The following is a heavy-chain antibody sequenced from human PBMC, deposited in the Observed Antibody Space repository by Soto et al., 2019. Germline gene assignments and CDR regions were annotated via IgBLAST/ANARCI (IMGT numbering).Heavy chain of an antibody. V-gene: IGHV1-2*02. CDR3: ERVDVVVXAGTREYDFXY. J-gene: IGHJ4*02. D-gene: IGHD2-15*01. CDR1: GYTFTGYY. CDR2: MNPNTGGT. Sequence: DSVKVSCKGSGYTFTGYYMHWGRQDPGHGLEWIGWMNPNTGGTKCAEKVQGRVTMTRDTSIXTAYMAMSRLRSDDTAVYYCERVDVVVXAGTREYDFXYRRQGTLVPVSS.